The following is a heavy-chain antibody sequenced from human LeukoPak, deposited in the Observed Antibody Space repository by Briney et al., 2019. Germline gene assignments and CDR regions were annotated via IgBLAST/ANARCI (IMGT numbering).Heavy chain of an antibody. CDR3: TRVGIQWFFDY. Sequence: SETLSLTCAVYVGSFSGYYWNWIRQPPGKGLEWIGEINHSGDTNYNPSLKSRVTTSVDKSKNQFSLKLSSVTAADTAVYYCTRVGIQWFFDYWGQGTLVTVSS. J-gene: IGHJ4*02. D-gene: IGHD3-22*01. CDR1: VGSFSGYY. V-gene: IGHV4-34*01. CDR2: INHSGDT.